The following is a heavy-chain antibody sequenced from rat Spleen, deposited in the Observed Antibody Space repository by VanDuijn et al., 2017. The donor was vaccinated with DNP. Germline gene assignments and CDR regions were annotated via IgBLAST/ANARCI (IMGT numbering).Heavy chain of an antibody. CDR3: ARWTRYFDY. D-gene: IGHD1-7*01. CDR2: ISYSGST. CDR1: GYSISSNY. J-gene: IGHJ2*01. V-gene: IGHV3-1*01. Sequence: QLQESGPGLANLSQSLSLICSFTGYSISSNYWGWIWKFPGNKMEYVGYISYSGSTNYNPSLKSRISITRDTSKNLFFLHLNSVTTEDTATYYCARWTRYFDYWGQGVMVTVSS.